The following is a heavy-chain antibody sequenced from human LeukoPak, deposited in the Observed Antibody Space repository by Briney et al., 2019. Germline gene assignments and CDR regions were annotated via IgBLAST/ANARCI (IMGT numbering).Heavy chain of an antibody. CDR1: GFTFSSYA. CDR3: AKGVAVASPYYFDY. D-gene: IGHD6-19*01. CDR2: ISGSGSST. J-gene: IGHJ4*02. V-gene: IGHV3-23*01. Sequence: GGSLRLSCAASGFTFSSYAMSWVRQAPGKGLEWVSPISGSGSSTYYADSVKGRFTISRDNSKNMLYLQMNSLRAEDTAVYYCAKGVAVASPYYFDYWGQGTLVTVSS.